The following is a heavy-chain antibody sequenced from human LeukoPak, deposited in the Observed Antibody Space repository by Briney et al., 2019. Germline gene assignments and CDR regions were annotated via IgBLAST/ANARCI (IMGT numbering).Heavy chain of an antibody. CDR3: ARMTTVPRYYYYYGMDV. CDR1: GYTFTAYY. CDR2: INPHSGGT. J-gene: IGHJ6*02. Sequence: ASVKVSCKASGYTFTAYYVHWVRQAPGQGLEWMGWINPHSGGTNYAQKFQGRVTMTRDTSISTAYMELSRLRSDDTAVYYCARMTTVPRYYYYYGMDVWGQGTTVTVSS. D-gene: IGHD4-11*01. V-gene: IGHV1-2*02.